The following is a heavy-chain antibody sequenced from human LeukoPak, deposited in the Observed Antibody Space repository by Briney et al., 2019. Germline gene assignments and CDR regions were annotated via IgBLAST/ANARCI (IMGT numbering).Heavy chain of an antibody. Sequence: GGSLRLSCAASGFTFSSYAMSWVRQAPGKGLEWVSAISGSGGSTYYADSVKGRFTISRDNSKNTLYLQMNSLRAEDTAVYYCARDPSSYYDSSGYGAFDIWGQGTMVTVSS. CDR2: ISGSGGST. V-gene: IGHV3-23*01. CDR3: ARDPSSYYDSSGYGAFDI. CDR1: GFTFSSYA. J-gene: IGHJ3*02. D-gene: IGHD3-22*01.